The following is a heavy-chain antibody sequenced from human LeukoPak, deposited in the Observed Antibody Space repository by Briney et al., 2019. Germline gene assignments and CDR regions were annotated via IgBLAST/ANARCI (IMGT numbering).Heavy chain of an antibody. CDR1: GFTFSSYA. CDR3: ATSYGTHCSSTSCYGGY. J-gene: IGHJ4*02. Sequence: GGSLRLSCAASGFTFSSYAMHWVRQAPGKGLEWVAVISYDGSNKYYADSVKGRFTISRDNSKNTLYLQMNSLRAEDTAVYYCATSYGTHCSSTSCYGGYWGQGTLVTVSS. CDR2: ISYDGSNK. V-gene: IGHV3-30-3*01. D-gene: IGHD2-2*01.